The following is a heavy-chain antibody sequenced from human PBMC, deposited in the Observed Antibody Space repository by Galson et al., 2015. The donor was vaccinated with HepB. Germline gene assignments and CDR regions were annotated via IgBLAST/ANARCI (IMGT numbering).Heavy chain of an antibody. D-gene: IGHD4-23*01. CDR2: ISSSSSYI. CDR3: ARVVSEYYYGMDV. V-gene: IGHV3-21*01. Sequence: SLRLSCAASGFTFSSYSMNWVRQAPGKGLEWVSSISSSSSYIYYADSVKGRFTISRDNAKNSLYLQMNSLRAEDTAVYYCARVVSEYYYGMDVWGQGTTVTVSS. CDR1: GFTFSSYS. J-gene: IGHJ6*02.